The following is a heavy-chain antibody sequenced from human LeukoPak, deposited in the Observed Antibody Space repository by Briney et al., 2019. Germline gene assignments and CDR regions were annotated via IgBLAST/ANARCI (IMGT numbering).Heavy chain of an antibody. CDR2: ISSSGSTI. Sequence: GGSLRLSCAASGFTFSSYEMNWVRQAPGKGLEWVSYISSSGSTIYYADSVKGRFTISRDNAKNSLYLQMNSLRAEDTAVYYCARDAYSSGWVDYFDCWGQGTLVTVSS. D-gene: IGHD6-19*01. CDR1: GFTFSSYE. J-gene: IGHJ4*02. V-gene: IGHV3-48*03. CDR3: ARDAYSSGWVDYFDC.